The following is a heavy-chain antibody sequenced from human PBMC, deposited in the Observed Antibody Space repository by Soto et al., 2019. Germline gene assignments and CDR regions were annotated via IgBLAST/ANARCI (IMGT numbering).Heavy chain of an antibody. CDR1: GFTFSSYA. Sequence: QPGGSLRLSCAASGFTFSSYAMSWVRQAPGKGLEWVSAISGSGGSTYYADSVKGRFTISRDNSKNTLYLQMNSLRAEDTAVYYCAKGAIGSSGYNWYYYYGMDVWGQGTTVTVSS. D-gene: IGHD3-22*01. J-gene: IGHJ6*02. CDR3: AKGAIGSSGYNWYYYYGMDV. V-gene: IGHV3-23*01. CDR2: ISGSGGST.